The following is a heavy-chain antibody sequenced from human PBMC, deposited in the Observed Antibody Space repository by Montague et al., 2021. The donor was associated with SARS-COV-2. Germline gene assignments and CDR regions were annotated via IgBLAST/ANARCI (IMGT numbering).Heavy chain of an antibody. V-gene: IGHV4-38-2*02. CDR3: ARAPCVGDCNSLAIWFDP. CDR2: IYHAGYI. J-gene: IGHJ5*02. Sequence: SETLSLTCTVFGYSISSGYFWAWLRQPPGKGLERIGSIYHAGYIHYNPSLKSRVSISIDTSRNQISLRVTDVAAADTAVYYCARAPCVGDCNSLAIWFDPWGQGTLVSVSS. CDR1: GYSISSGYF. D-gene: IGHD2-21*02.